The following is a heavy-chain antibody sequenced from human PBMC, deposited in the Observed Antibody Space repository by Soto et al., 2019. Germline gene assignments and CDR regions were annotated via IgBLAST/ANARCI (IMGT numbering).Heavy chain of an antibody. CDR2: IYYSGST. J-gene: IGHJ4*02. Sequence: LSLTCIVSGGSISSYYWSWIRQPPGKGLEWIGHIYYSGSTNYNPSLKSRVTISVDTSKNQFSLKLSSVTAADTAVYYCARAPAVAADFDYWGQGTLVTVSS. V-gene: IGHV4-59*01. CDR1: GGSISSYY. CDR3: ARAPAVAADFDY. D-gene: IGHD6-19*01.